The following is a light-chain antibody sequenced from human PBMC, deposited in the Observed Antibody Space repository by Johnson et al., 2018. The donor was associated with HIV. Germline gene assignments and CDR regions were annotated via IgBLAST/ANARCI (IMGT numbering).Light chain of an antibody. CDR2: DNN. V-gene: IGLV1-51*01. CDR1: SSNIGNNY. Sequence: QSVLTQPPSVSAAPGQKVTISCSGSSSNIGNNYVSSYQQLPGTAPKLLIYDNNKRPSGIPDRFSGSKSGTSATLGITGLQTGDEPDYYCGTWDSSLSAYVFGTGTKVTVL. CDR3: GTWDSSLSAYV. J-gene: IGLJ1*01.